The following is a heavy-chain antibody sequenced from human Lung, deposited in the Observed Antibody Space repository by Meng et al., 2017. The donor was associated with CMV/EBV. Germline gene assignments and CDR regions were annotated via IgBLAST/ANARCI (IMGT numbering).Heavy chain of an antibody. J-gene: IGHJ4*02. CDR2: INPNSGAT. CDR1: GYSFIGYY. D-gene: IGHD2-8*01. Sequence: SXXVSXKTSGYSFIGYYMHWVRQAPGQGLEWMAWINPNSGATSYAQKFQGRVTVTRDTSMSTAYMELSRLRPDDTAVYYCASGMFCTDGVCYPIRWGQVAXVTVAS. CDR3: ASGMFCTDGVCYPIR. V-gene: IGHV1-2*02.